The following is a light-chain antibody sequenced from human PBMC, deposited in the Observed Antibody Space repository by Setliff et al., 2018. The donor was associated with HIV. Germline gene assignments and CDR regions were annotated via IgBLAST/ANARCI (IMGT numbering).Light chain of an antibody. J-gene: IGLJ2*01. CDR2: EVT. CDR3: CSYAGSSDVV. Sequence: QSALTQPASVSGSPGQSITISCTGTSSDVGSYNLVSWYQQRPGKAPKLIMYEVTKWPSGISDRFSGSKSGKKASLTISGLQAEDEADYYCCSYAGSSDVVFGGGTQLTVL. V-gene: IGLV2-23*02. CDR1: SSDVGSYNL.